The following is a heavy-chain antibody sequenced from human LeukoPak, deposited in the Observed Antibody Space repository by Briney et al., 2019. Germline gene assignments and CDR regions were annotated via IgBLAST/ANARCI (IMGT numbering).Heavy chain of an antibody. J-gene: IGHJ6*03. Sequence: ASVKVSCKASGYTFTSYYMHWVRQAPGQGLEWMGWINPNSGGTKYAQKFQGRVIMSRDTSISTAYMELSRLRSDDTAVYYCARGWNDHDYYYHMDVWGKGTTVTVSS. D-gene: IGHD1-1*01. V-gene: IGHV1-2*02. CDR3: ARGWNDHDYYYHMDV. CDR2: INPNSGGT. CDR1: GYTFTSYY.